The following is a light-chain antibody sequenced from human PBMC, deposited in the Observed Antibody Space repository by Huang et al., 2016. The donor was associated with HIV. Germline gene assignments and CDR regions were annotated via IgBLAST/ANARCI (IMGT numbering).Light chain of an antibody. V-gene: IGKV1D-8*03. CDR3: QQYHAFPLI. CDR1: QDINTY. CDR2: SAS. J-gene: IGKJ4*01. Sequence: VIWMTQSPPLLSASTGDRVTINCRVSQDINTYLAWNQKKPGKAPALLIYSASVLQNGVPSRFNGSGSGTQFTLTISCLQTEDFATYYCQQYHAFPLIFGAGTKVEI.